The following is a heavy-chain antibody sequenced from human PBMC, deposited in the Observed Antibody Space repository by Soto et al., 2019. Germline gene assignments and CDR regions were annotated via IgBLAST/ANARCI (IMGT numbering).Heavy chain of an antibody. CDR2: ISDSGRPT. J-gene: IGHJ4*02. Sequence: EVQLLDSGGGLVQPGGSLRLSCAASGFDFGYYAMGWVRQAPGKGLEWVSCISDSGRPTYYADAVRGRCTVSRDNSKKTLYLLMHSLRAEDTARYYCAKDARRSSGWYYFDYWGQGSLVTVSS. D-gene: IGHD6-19*01. CDR3: AKDARRSSGWYYFDY. V-gene: IGHV3-23*01. CDR1: GFDFGYYA.